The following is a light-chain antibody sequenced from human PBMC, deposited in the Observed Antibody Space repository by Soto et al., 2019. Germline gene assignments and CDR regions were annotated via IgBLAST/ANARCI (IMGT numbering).Light chain of an antibody. CDR1: QSVSSSY. Sequence: EIVLTQSPGTLSLSPGERATLSCRASQSVSSSYLAWYQQKPGQAPRLLIYGASSRATGIPDRFSGSGSGTYFTLTISRLEPEDFAVYYCQQYGSSQSVGQGTKVEIK. J-gene: IGKJ1*01. CDR3: QQYGSSQS. V-gene: IGKV3-20*01. CDR2: GAS.